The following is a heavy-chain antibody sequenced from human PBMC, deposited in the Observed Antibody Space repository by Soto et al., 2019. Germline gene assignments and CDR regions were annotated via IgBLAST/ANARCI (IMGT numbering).Heavy chain of an antibody. J-gene: IGHJ4*02. V-gene: IGHV1-18*01. CDR2: ISAYNGNT. CDR3: ARDRKVVGRDGSNLDY. Sequence: ASVKVSCKASGYTFTSYGISWVRQAPGQGLEWMGWISAYNGNTNYAQKLQGRVTMTTDTSTSTAYMELRSLRSDDTAVYYCARDRKVVGRDGSNLDYWGQGTLVTVSS. D-gene: IGHD2-2*01. CDR1: GYTFTSYG.